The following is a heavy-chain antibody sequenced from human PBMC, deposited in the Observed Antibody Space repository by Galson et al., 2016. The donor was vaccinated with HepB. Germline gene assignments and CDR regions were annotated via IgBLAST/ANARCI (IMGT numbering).Heavy chain of an antibody. CDR1: GFSFISYT. Sequence: SLRLSCAASGFSFISYTISWIRQAPGKGLEWVSGISGSGFSTYYADSVKGRFTISRDNAKNSLYLQMNSLRAEDTAVYYSARESGWSFDYWGQGTLVTVSS. V-gene: IGHV3-23*01. J-gene: IGHJ4*02. D-gene: IGHD6-19*01. CDR3: ARESGWSFDY. CDR2: ISGSGFST.